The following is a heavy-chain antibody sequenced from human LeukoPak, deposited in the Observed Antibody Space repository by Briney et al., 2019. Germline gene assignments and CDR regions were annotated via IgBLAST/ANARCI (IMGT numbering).Heavy chain of an antibody. CDR2: IYYSGST. J-gene: IGHJ3*02. V-gene: IGHV4-39*01. D-gene: IGHD3-10*01. Sequence: PSETLSLTCTVSGGSISSSSYYWGWIRQPPGKGLEWIGSIYYSGSTYYNPSLKSRVAISVDTSKNQFSLKLSSVTAADTAVYYCARVGLLLWFGESHNDAFDIWGQGTMVTVSS. CDR3: ARVGLLLWFGESHNDAFDI. CDR1: GGSISSSSYY.